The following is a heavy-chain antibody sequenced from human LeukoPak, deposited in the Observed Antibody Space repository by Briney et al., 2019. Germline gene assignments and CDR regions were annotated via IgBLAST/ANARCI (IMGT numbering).Heavy chain of an antibody. D-gene: IGHD1-26*01. CDR2: IYSGGST. CDR1: GFTVSSNY. Sequence: GGSLRLSCAASGFTVSSNYMSWVRQAPGKGLEWVSVIYSGGSTYYADSVKGRFTISRDNSKNTLYLQMNSLRAEDTAVYYCARVLYEVGATALGYWGQGILVTVSS. J-gene: IGHJ4*02. CDR3: ARVLYEVGATALGY. V-gene: IGHV3-53*01.